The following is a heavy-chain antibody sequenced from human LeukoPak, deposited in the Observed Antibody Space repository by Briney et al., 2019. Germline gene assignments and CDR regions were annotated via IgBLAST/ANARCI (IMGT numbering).Heavy chain of an antibody. J-gene: IGHJ4*02. V-gene: IGHV3-23*01. CDR1: WFNLPNYA. D-gene: IGHD3-22*01. CDR2: IGGSGISA. CDR3: AKRDSTGYSTSFFDY. Sequence: GGSLRLSCAASWFNLPNYAMGWVRQAPGKGLEWVSAIGGSGISALYADSVTGRFTISRDNSRNTLYLHMNSLTADGMAVYFRAKRDSTGYSTSFFDYWGQGALVTVSS.